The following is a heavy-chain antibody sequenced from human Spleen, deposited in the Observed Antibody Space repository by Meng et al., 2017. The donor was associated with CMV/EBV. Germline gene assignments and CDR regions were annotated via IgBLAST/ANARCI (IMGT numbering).Heavy chain of an antibody. Sequence: GGSLRLSCTASGFMFSMYSMVWVRQAPGKGLEWVSSISSSSGYIYYADSVKGRFTISRDNSRNSLYLQMNSLSAEDTAVYYCARGRRTIFGVVNAFDIWGQGTMVTVSS. CDR3: ARGRRTIFGVVNAFDI. J-gene: IGHJ3*02. V-gene: IGHV3-21*06. CDR2: ISSSSGYI. CDR1: GFMFSMYS. D-gene: IGHD3-3*01.